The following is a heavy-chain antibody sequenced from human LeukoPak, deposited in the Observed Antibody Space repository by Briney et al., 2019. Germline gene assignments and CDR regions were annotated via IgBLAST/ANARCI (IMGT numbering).Heavy chain of an antibody. CDR2: ISCSGSST. CDR3: SKILSGYSYGYGY. CDR1: GVTFSSYA. Sequence: GGSLRLSCTASGVTFSSYAMRWVRQAPGKGLEWVSAISCSGSSTYYADSVKGRFTISRDNSKNTLYLQMNSLRAEDTAVYYCSKILSGYSYGYGYWGQGTLVTVSS. J-gene: IGHJ4*02. V-gene: IGHV3-23*01. D-gene: IGHD5-18*01.